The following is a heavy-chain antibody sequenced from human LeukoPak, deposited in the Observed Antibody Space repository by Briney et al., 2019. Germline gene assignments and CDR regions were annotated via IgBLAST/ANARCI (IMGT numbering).Heavy chain of an antibody. J-gene: IGHJ6*02. Sequence: ASVRVSCRASGYTFSNYGIAWVRQAPGQGLEWMGWISVYNGNTNYAQKLQGRVTMTTDTSTSTAYMELRSLRSDDTAVYYCARRSYRYYGMDVWGQGTTVTVSS. V-gene: IGHV1-18*01. CDR1: GYTFSNYG. CDR2: ISVYNGNT. CDR3: ARRSYRYYGMDV. D-gene: IGHD3-16*02.